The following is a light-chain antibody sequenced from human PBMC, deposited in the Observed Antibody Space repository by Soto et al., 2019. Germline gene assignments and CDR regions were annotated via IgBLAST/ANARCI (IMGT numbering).Light chain of an antibody. CDR1: SSDVGTYNL. V-gene: IGLV2-23*03. Sequence: QSVLTQPASVSGSPGQSITISCTGTSSDVGTYNLVSWYQQHPGKAPKLMIYEGSKRPSGVSNRFSGSKSGNTASLTISGLQAEDEADYYCCSFAGSGIFVFGGGTKLTVL. J-gene: IGLJ2*01. CDR3: CSFAGSGIFV. CDR2: EGS.